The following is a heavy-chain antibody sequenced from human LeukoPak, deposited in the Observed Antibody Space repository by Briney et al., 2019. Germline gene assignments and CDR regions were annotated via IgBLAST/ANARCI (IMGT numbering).Heavy chain of an antibody. V-gene: IGHV3-33*03. Sequence: PGRSLRLFCAASGFTFSSYGMHWVRQAPGKGLEWVAVIWYDGSNKYYADSVKGRFTISRDNAKNSLYLQMNSLRAEDTAVYYCATPPIAAAGYYYYYGMDVWGQGTTVTVSS. CDR1: GFTFSSYG. J-gene: IGHJ6*02. CDR2: IWYDGSNK. D-gene: IGHD6-13*01. CDR3: ATPPIAAAGYYYYYGMDV.